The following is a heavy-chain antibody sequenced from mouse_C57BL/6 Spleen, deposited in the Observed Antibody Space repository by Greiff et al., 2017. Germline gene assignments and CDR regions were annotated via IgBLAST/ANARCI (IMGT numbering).Heavy chain of an antibody. J-gene: IGHJ4*01. CDR1: GFTFSSYT. V-gene: IGHV5-9*01. D-gene: IGHD2-2*01. Sequence: EVQGVESGGGLVKPGGSLKLSCAASGFTFSSYTMSWVRQTPEKRLEWVATISGGGGNTYYPDSVKGRFTISRDNAKNTLYLQMSSLRSEDTALYYCARVGYHYARDYWGQGTSVTVSS. CDR3: ARVGYHYARDY. CDR2: ISGGGGNT.